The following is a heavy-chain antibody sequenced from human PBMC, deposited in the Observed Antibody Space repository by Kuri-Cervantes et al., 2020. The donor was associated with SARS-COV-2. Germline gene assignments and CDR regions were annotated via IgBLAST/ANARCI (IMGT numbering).Heavy chain of an antibody. CDR2: IYYSGST. J-gene: IGHJ4*02. D-gene: IGHD5-12*01. CDR1: GGSISSSSYY. V-gene: IGHV4-39*07. Sequence: SETLSLTCTVSGGSISSSSYYWGWIRQPPGKGLEWIGSIYYSGSTYYNPSLKSRVTISVDTSKNQFSLKLSSVTAADTAVYYCARLEYSGYGKLDYWGQGTLVTVSS. CDR3: ARLEYSGYGKLDY.